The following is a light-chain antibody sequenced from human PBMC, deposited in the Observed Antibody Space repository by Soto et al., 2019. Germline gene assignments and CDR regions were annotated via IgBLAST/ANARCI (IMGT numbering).Light chain of an antibody. CDR2: GAS. Sequence: EIVLTQSPGTLSLSPGESAALSCRASQSISNNFLAWYQRKPGQAPRLLIYGASYRATDIPYRFSGSGSGTDFTLTITRLEPDDFAVYYCQQYGGSPPTFGQGPTVEVK. CDR3: QQYGGSPPT. J-gene: IGKJ1*01. V-gene: IGKV3-20*01. CDR1: QSISNNF.